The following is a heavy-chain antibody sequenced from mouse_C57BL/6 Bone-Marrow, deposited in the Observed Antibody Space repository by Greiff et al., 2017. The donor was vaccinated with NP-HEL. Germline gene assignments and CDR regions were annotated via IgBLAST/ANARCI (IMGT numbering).Heavy chain of an antibody. Sequence: EVKLVESGGGLVKPGGSLKLSCAASGFTFSSYTMSWVRQTPEKRLEWVATISGGGGNTYYPDSVKGRFTISRDNAKNTLYLQMSSLRSEDTALYYCARPLYYGSSFFAYWGQGTLVTVSA. J-gene: IGHJ3*01. CDR1: GFTFSSYT. CDR2: ISGGGGNT. V-gene: IGHV5-9*01. CDR3: ARPLYYGSSFFAY. D-gene: IGHD1-1*01.